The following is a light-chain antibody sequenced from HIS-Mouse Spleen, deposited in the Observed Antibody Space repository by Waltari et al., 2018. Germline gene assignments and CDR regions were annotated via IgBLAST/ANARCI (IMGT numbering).Light chain of an antibody. CDR2: DVS. Sequence: QSALTQPASVSGSPGQSITISCTGTSRDVGGYNYVSLYQQHPGKAPKLMIYDVSNRPSGVSNRFSGSKSGNTASLTISGLQAEDEADYYCSSYTSSSTPYVFGTGTKVTVL. CDR1: SRDVGGYNY. J-gene: IGLJ1*01. CDR3: SSYTSSSTPYV. V-gene: IGLV2-14*03.